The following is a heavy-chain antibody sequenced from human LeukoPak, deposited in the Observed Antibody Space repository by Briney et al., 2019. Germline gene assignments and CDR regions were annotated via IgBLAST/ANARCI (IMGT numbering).Heavy chain of an antibody. CDR2: IWYDGSNK. V-gene: IGHV3-30*02. Sequence: GGSLRLSCAASGFTFSSYGMHWVRQAPGKGLEWVAVIWYDGSNKYYADSVKGRFTISRDNSKNTLYLQMNSLRAEDTAVYYCAKVLRSKQLVLFDYWGQGTLVTVSS. D-gene: IGHD6-13*01. CDR1: GFTFSSYG. J-gene: IGHJ4*02. CDR3: AKVLRSKQLVLFDY.